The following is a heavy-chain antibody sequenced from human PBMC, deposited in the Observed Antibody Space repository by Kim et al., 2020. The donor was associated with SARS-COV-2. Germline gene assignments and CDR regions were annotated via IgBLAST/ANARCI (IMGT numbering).Heavy chain of an antibody. J-gene: IGHJ5*02. CDR1: GYSFTTFG. CDR2: INHYNGNI. CDR3: ARLTTIFGGAIHPNWLDP. Sequence: ASVKVSCKASGYSFTTFGLGWVRQAPGQGLEWLGWINHYNGNIKYAQKFQDRLTITTDRFTNTADMYLRSLTSDDTAVYYCARLTTIFGGAIHPNWLDPWGQGTLVTVSS. D-gene: IGHD3-3*02. V-gene: IGHV1-18*04.